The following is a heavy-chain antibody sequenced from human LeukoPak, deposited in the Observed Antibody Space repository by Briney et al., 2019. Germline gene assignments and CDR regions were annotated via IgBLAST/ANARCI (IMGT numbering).Heavy chain of an antibody. Sequence: SETLSLTCTVSGGSISSSSYYWGWIRQPPGKGLEWIGSIYYSGSTYYNPSLKSRVTISVDTSKNQFSLKLSSVTAADTAVYYCARGSMATSGHRWFDPWGQGTLVTVSS. D-gene: IGHD5-24*01. V-gene: IGHV4-39*07. CDR1: GGSISSSSYY. CDR2: IYYSGST. CDR3: ARGSMATSGHRWFDP. J-gene: IGHJ5*02.